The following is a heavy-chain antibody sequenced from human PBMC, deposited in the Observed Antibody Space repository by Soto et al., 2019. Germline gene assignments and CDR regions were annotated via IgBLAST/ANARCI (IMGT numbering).Heavy chain of an antibody. CDR2: VSSYDGNR. J-gene: IGHJ4*02. V-gene: IGHV1-18*01. Sequence: XSVKVSCKASGYTFTNYGITWVRQAPGQGLEWMGWVSSYDGNRKYAQNFQGRVTMTTDTSTSTAYMELRSLRPDDTAVYYCARDPFHCDSSGYYSVYWGQGTLVTVSS. CDR3: ARDPFHCDSSGYYSVY. CDR1: GYTFTNYG. D-gene: IGHD3-22*01.